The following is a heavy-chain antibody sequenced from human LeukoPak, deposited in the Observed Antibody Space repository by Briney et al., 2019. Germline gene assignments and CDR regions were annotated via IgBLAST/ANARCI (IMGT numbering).Heavy chain of an antibody. CDR1: GDSVSSNSAS. CDR3: AREVVATITGYSSSYDY. CDR2: TYDRSKCYN. Sequence: SRTLSLTSAISGDSVSSNSASCNSIRQSPWRCLELLVRTYDRSKCYNDYAGSVKSRITINPDTSKNQFSLQMNSVNPEDTAVYYCAREVVATITGYSSSYDYWGQGTLVTVSS. V-gene: IGHV6-1*01. D-gene: IGHD5-12*01. J-gene: IGHJ4*02.